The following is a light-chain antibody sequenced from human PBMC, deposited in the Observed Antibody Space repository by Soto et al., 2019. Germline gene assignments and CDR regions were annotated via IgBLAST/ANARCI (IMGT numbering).Light chain of an antibody. CDR1: SSDIGVYNY. Sequence: QSALTQPPSASGSPGQSVTVSCTGTSSDIGVYNYVSGYQHHPGKAPKLMIYEVSKRPSGVPERFSGSKSGNTASLTVSGLQAEDEADYYCSSYGGSNNFVFGTGTKVTVL. CDR2: EVS. V-gene: IGLV2-8*01. J-gene: IGLJ1*01. CDR3: SSYGGSNNFV.